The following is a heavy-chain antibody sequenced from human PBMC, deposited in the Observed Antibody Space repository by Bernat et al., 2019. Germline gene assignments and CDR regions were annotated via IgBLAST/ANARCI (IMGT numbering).Heavy chain of an antibody. V-gene: IGHV4-39*01. CDR3: ARLLRSLYYFDY. CDR1: GGSISSSSYY. D-gene: IGHD3-3*01. J-gene: IGHJ4*02. Sequence: QVQLQESGPGLVKPSGTLSLTCAVSGGSISSSSYYWGWIRQPPGKGLEWIGSIYYSGSTYYNPSLKSRVTISVDTSKNQFSLKLSSVTAADTAVYYCARLLRSLYYFDYWGQGTLVTVSS. CDR2: IYYSGST.